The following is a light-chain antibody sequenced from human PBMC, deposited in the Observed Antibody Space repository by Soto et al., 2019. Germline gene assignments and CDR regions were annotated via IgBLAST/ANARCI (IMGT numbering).Light chain of an antibody. J-gene: IGKJ1*01. CDR1: QGIRND. V-gene: IGKV1-6*01. Sequence: AIQMNQPPSSLSASVGDRVTITCRASQGIRNDLGWYQQKPGKAPKLLIYAASSLQSGVPSRFSGSGSGTDFTLSISSLQPEDFATYYCLQDYNFPRTFGQVAKVDIK. CDR3: LQDYNFPRT. CDR2: AAS.